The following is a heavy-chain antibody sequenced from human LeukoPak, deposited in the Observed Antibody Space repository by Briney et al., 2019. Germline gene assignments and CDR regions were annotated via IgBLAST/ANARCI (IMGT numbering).Heavy chain of an antibody. V-gene: IGHV3-66*01. CDR1: GFTVSSNY. CDR3: AREPLWFGELFFDY. CDR2: IYSGGST. Sequence: GGSLRLSCAASGFTVSSNYTSWVRQAPGKGLEWVSVIYSGGSTYYADSVKGRFTISRDNSKNTLYLQMNSLRAEDTAVYYCAREPLWFGELFFDYWGQGTLVTVSS. J-gene: IGHJ4*02. D-gene: IGHD3-10*01.